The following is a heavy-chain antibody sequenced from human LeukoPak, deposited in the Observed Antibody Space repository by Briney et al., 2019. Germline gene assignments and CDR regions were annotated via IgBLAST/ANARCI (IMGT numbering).Heavy chain of an antibody. J-gene: IGHJ2*01. CDR3: ATHYDILTGYWYFDL. V-gene: IGHV1-24*01. CDR1: GYTLTELS. CDR2: FDPEDGET. Sequence: ASVKVSCKVSGYTLTELSMHWVRQAPGKGLEWMGGFDPEDGETIYAQKFQGRVTMTEDTSTDTAYMELSSLRSEDTAVYYYATHYDILTGYWYFDLWGRGTLVTVSS. D-gene: IGHD3-9*01.